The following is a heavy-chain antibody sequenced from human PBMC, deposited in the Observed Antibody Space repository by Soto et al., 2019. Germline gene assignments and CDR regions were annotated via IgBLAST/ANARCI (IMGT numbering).Heavy chain of an antibody. D-gene: IGHD3-9*01. J-gene: IGHJ5*02. CDR3: ARGPLRGYFDWQIGWFDP. Sequence: SETLSLTCTVSGGSISSYYWSWIRQPPGKGLEWIGYIYYSGSTNYNPSLKSRVTISVDTSKNQFSLKLSSVTAADTAVYYCARGPLRGYFDWQIGWFDPWGQGTLVTVSS. CDR1: GGSISSYY. V-gene: IGHV4-59*01. CDR2: IYYSGST.